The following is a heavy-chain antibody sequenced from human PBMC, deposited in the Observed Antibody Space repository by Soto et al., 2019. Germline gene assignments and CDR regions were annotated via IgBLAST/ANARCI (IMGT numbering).Heavy chain of an antibody. CDR2: IIPMFGTA. J-gene: IGHJ4*02. V-gene: IGHV1-69*12. CDR3: ASGIQLWLRRINNGYSG. D-gene: IGHD5-18*01. CDR1: GGTFSTYA. Sequence: QFQLVQPGAEVKKPESSVKVSCKAPGGTFSTYAISWVRQAPGQGLEWMGGIIPMFGTANYAQRFQDRVTITADESTNTVYRELSSLRSEDTAVYFCASGIQLWLRRINNGYSGWGQGTLVTVSS.